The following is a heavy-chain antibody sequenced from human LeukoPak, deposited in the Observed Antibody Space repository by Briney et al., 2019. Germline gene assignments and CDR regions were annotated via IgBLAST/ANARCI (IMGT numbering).Heavy chain of an antibody. CDR2: YLHDGSEK. V-gene: IGHV3-30*03. CDR1: GFTFSSYS. Sequence: GGSLRLSCAASGFTFSSYSMNWVRQAPGKGLEWVAVYLHDGSEKYYADSVKGRFTISRDTSKNMVYLQMNSLRAEETAVYYCARDLGGYGYYGMDVWGQGTTVTVSS. D-gene: IGHD3-22*01. J-gene: IGHJ6*02. CDR3: ARDLGGYGYYGMDV.